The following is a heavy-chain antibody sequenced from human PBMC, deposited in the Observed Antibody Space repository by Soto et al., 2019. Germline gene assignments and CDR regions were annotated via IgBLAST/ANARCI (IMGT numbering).Heavy chain of an antibody. CDR1: VYTFTCYY. CDR3: ARARVAATRPRLDH. D-gene: IGHD2-15*01. J-gene: IGHJ5*02. Sequence: XSVKVSCKASVYTFTCYYIHWVRQAPGQGLEWMGWMNPNNGDSKYAQKFRGRVSMTRDMSITTAYLTLTSLRSDDTAIFYCARARVAATRPRLDHWGQGTLVTVSS. V-gene: IGHV1-2*02. CDR2: MNPNNGDS.